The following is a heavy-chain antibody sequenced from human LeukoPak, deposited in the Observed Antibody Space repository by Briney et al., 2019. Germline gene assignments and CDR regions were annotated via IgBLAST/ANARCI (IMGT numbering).Heavy chain of an antibody. V-gene: IGHV4-39*07. CDR3: ARMLNVTPFDY. J-gene: IGHJ4*02. D-gene: IGHD2-8*01. Sequence: SETLSLTCTVSGGSISSSSYYWGWIRQPPGKGLEWIGEIYHSGSTNYNPSLKSRVTISVDKSKNQFSLKLSSVTAADTAVYYCARMLNVTPFDYWGQGTLVTVSS. CDR1: GGSISSSSYY. CDR2: IYHSGST.